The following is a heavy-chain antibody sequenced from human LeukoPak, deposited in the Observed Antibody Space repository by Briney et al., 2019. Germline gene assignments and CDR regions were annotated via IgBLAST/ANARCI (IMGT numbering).Heavy chain of an antibody. CDR1: GFTFANYA. V-gene: IGHV3-23*01. CDR3: AHHGGGTIRIAAFDI. CDR2: ITSSGADS. Sequence: PGGSLRLSCAASGFTFANYAMNWVRQAPGKGLEWVAVITSSGADSYYSDSAKGRFTISRDNSKNTLYLQLNSLRAEDTAIYYCAHHGGGTIRIAAFDIWGQGTMVTVSS. J-gene: IGHJ3*02. D-gene: IGHD3-3*01.